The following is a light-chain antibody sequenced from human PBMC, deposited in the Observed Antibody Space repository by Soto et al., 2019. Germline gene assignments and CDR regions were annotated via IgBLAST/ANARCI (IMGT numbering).Light chain of an antibody. CDR3: QQYNRYWT. Sequence: DIQMTQSPSTLSASVGDRVTITCRASQSINSWLAWYQQKPGKAPKLLIYDVSSLQSGVPSRFSGSGSETEFTLTISSLLPDDFATYYCQQYNRYWTFGQGTKVDIK. V-gene: IGKV1-5*01. CDR2: DVS. CDR1: QSINSW. J-gene: IGKJ1*01.